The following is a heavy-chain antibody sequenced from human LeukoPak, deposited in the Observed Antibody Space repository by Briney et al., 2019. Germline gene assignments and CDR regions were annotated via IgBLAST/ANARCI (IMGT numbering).Heavy chain of an antibody. CDR2: LSTDNGDT. J-gene: IGHJ4*02. CDR3: ARHGGIGQKRDYFDY. D-gene: IGHD3-16*01. V-gene: IGHV1-18*01. CDR1: AYTFTRYG. Sequence: GASVKVSCKASAYTFTRYGISWVRQAPGQGLEWMGWLSTDNGDTNYAQKFQGRVTMTTDTSTTTAHMELRSLTSDDTAIYYCARHGGIGQKRDYFDYWGPGTLVTVSS.